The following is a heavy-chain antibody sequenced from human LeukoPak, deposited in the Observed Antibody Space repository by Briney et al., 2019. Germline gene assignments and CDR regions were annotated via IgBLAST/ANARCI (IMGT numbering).Heavy chain of an antibody. Sequence: GGSLRLSCVASGLTFSSYAMSWVRQAPGKGPEWVSVISGSGGTTYYADSVKGRFTISRDNSKNTLFLQMNTLRAEDTAVYYCATRGSDGYNANYYGMDVWGQGTTVTVSS. CDR3: ATRGSDGYNANYYGMDV. J-gene: IGHJ6*02. V-gene: IGHV3-23*01. D-gene: IGHD5-24*01. CDR2: ISGSGGTT. CDR1: GLTFSSYA.